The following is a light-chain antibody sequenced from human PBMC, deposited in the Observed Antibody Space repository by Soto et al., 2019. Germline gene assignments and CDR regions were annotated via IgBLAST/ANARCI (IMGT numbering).Light chain of an antibody. CDR2: SAS. J-gene: IGKJ2*01. V-gene: IGKV3-15*01. CDR1: QSVSTS. CDR3: QQYIHGYS. Sequence: EVVMTQSPATLSVFPGERVTLSCRASQSVSTSIAWYQQKPGQAPRLLIYSASTRATGIPARFSGSGSGTEFALTISSLQSEDVADYHCQQYIHGYSFGQGTELELK.